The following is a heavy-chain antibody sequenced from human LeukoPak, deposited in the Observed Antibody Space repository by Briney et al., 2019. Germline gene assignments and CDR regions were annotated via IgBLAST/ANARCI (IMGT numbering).Heavy chain of an antibody. CDR3: ARQIRGVYYYDSSGIFDY. D-gene: IGHD3-22*01. Sequence: SETLSLTCTVSGGSISSSSYSWGWIRQPPGKGLEWIGSIYYSGSTYYNPSLKSRVTISVDTSKNQFSLKLSSVTAADTAVYYCARQIRGVYYYDSSGIFDYWGQGTLVTVSS. V-gene: IGHV4-39*01. CDR1: GGSISSSSYS. CDR2: IYYSGST. J-gene: IGHJ4*02.